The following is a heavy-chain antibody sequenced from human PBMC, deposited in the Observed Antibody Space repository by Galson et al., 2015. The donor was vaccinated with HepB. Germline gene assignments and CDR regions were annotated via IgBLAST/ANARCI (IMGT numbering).Heavy chain of an antibody. CDR1: GFTFTRYA. J-gene: IGHJ4*02. D-gene: IGHD2-21*02. CDR2: ISYDGSNK. V-gene: IGHV3-30-3*01. Sequence: SLRLSCAASGFTFTRYAIHWVRQAPGKGLEWVAFISYDGSNKFYGELVKGRFTISRDNSKNTVYVQMNRLKPEDTAVYYCARDMGKVTPNYFDYWGQGTLVTVSS. CDR3: ARDMGKVTPNYFDY.